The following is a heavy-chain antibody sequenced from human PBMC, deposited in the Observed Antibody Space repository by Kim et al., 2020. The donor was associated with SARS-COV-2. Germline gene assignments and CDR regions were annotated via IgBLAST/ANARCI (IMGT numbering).Heavy chain of an antibody. V-gene: IGHV3-11*06. CDR3: ARSYDYVWGSYRQFDY. J-gene: IGHJ4*02. Sequence: GGSLRLSCAASGFTFSDYYMSWIRQAPGKGLEWVSYIGSSSSYTNYADSVKGRFTISRDNAKNSLYLQMNSLRAEDTAVYYCARSYDYVWGSYRQFDYWGQGTLVTVSS. CDR2: IGSSSSYT. CDR1: GFTFSDYY. D-gene: IGHD3-16*02.